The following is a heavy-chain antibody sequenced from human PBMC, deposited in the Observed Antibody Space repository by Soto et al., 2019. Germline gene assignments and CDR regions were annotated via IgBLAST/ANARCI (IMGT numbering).Heavy chain of an antibody. CDR3: ARDSGAKLSSS. CDR1: GGTFSSYR. Sequence: VKVSCKASGGTFSSYRFNWVRQARGQGLEWLGGIVPIYRTADYAQKFQGRVTITADESTRTVYMELSSLKSQDTALYYCARDSGAKLSSSWGQGTLVTVSS. V-gene: IGHV1-69*13. D-gene: IGHD6-13*01. J-gene: IGHJ4*02. CDR2: IVPIYRTA.